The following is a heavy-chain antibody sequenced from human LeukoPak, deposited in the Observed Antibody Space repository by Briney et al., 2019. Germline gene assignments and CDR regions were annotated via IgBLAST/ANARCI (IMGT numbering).Heavy chain of an antibody. V-gene: IGHV4-61*02. J-gene: IGHJ4*02. D-gene: IGHD5-24*01. CDR3: ARDGYNYRRFDY. CDR1: GGSISSGSYY. Sequence: PSETLSLTCTVSGGSISSGSYYWSWIRQPAGKGLEWIGRIYTSGSTNYNPSLKSRVTISVDTSKNQFSLKLSSVTAADTAVYYCARDGYNYRRFDYWSQGTLVTVSS. CDR2: IYTSGST.